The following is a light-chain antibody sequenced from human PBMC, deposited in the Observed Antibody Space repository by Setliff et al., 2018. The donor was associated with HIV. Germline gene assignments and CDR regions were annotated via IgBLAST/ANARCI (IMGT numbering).Light chain of an antibody. CDR3: SAFTYSRTWV. CDR2: EVT. CDR1: TNDIGAYNL. V-gene: IGLV2-14*01. Sequence: QSALTQPASVSGSPGQSITISCTGTTNDIGAYNLVSWYQHHAGTAPKLIIYEVTNRPSGVSNRFSGSKSGHMASLTISGLQAEDEADYFCSAFTYSRTWVFGGGT. J-gene: IGLJ3*02.